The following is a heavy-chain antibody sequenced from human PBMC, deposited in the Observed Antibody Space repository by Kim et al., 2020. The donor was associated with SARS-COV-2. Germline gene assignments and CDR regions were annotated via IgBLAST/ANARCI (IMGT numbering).Heavy chain of an antibody. CDR3: ARDNVGATSREY. Sequence: KYYADSVNGRFTISRDNSKNTLFLQKNGLRAEDTAVYHCARDNVGATSREYGGQGTLVTVSS. D-gene: IGHD1-26*01. V-gene: IGHV3-33*01. CDR2: K. J-gene: IGHJ4*02.